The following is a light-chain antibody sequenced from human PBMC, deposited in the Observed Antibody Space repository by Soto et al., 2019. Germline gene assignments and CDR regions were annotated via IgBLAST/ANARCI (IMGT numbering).Light chain of an antibody. Sequence: EIVLTQSPATLSLSPGERATLSCRASQSVSSYLAWYQQKPGQAPRLLIYDASNRATGIPARFSGSGSGKDFTLTISSLEPEDVAVYYCQQRSNWPLFGPGTKVDIK. CDR3: QQRSNWPL. CDR2: DAS. J-gene: IGKJ3*01. CDR1: QSVSSY. V-gene: IGKV3-11*01.